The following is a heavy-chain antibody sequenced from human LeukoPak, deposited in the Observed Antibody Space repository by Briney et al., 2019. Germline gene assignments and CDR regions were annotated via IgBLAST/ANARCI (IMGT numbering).Heavy chain of an antibody. Sequence: SETLSLTCTVSGGSISSSSYYWGWIRQPPGKGLEWIGSIYYSGSAYYNPSLKSRVTISVDTSKNQFSLKLSSVTAADTAVYYCARGWLEQLFDSWGQGTLVTVSS. CDR3: ARGWLEQLFDS. V-gene: IGHV4-39*07. J-gene: IGHJ4*02. CDR1: GGSISSSSYY. CDR2: IYYSGSA. D-gene: IGHD5-24*01.